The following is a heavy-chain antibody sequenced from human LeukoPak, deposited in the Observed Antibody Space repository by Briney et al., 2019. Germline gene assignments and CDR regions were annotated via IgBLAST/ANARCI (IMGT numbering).Heavy chain of an antibody. CDR1: GGSISSYY. Sequence: SETLSLTCTVSGGSISSYYWSWIRQPPGKGLEWIGYIYYSGSTNYNPSLKSRVTISVDTSKNQFSLKLSSVTAADTAVYYCASSYDSSGPFDYWGQGTLVTVSS. D-gene: IGHD3-22*01. J-gene: IGHJ4*02. CDR3: ASSYDSSGPFDY. CDR2: IYYSGST. V-gene: IGHV4-59*01.